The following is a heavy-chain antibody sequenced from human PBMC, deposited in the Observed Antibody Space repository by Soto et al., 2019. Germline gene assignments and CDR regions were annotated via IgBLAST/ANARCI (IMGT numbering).Heavy chain of an antibody. D-gene: IGHD6-19*01. CDR2: IYYSGST. CDR3: RGLYSSGWGDINNWFDP. V-gene: IGHV4-39*01. J-gene: IGHJ5*02. Sequence: SETLSLTCTVSGGSISSSSYYWGWIRQPPGKGLEWIGSIYYSGSTYYNPSLKSRVTISVDTSKNQFSLKLGSVTAADTAVYYCRGLYSSGWGDINNWFDPWGQGTLVTVSS. CDR1: GGSISSSSYY.